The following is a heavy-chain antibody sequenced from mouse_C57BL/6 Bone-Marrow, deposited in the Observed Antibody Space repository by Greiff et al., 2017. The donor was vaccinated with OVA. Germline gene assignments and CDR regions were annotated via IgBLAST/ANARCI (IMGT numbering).Heavy chain of an antibody. J-gene: IGHJ3*01. Sequence: VQLQQSGAELVKPGASAKLSCKASGYTFTSYWMQWVKQRPGQGLEWIGEIDPSDSYTNYNQKFKGKATLTVDTSSSTAYMQLNSLTSEDSAVYYCASAVFAYWGQGTLVTVSA. CDR2: IDPSDSYT. CDR1: GYTFTSYW. CDR3: ASAVFAY. V-gene: IGHV1-50*01.